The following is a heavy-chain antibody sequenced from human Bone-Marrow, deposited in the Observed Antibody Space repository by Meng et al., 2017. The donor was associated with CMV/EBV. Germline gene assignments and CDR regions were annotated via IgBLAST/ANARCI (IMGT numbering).Heavy chain of an antibody. CDR3: AREGGASRYYFDY. CDR2: ISSSGSTI. Sequence: GGSLRLSCAASGFTFSSYWMHWVRQAPGKGLEWVSYISSSGSTIYYADSVKGRFTISRDNAKNSLYLQMNSLRAEDTAVYYCAREGGASRYYFDYWGPGQRVTVAS. V-gene: IGHV3-48*04. CDR1: GFTFSSYW. J-gene: IGHJ4*02. D-gene: IGHD1-26*01.